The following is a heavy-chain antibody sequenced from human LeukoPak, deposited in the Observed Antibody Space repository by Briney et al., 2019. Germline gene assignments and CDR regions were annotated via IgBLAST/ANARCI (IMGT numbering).Heavy chain of an antibody. CDR1: GDSISSGGYY. CDR2: IYYSGST. CDR3: ARVNHGGIDY. Sequence: PSETLSLTCTVSGDSISSGGYYWSWIRQHPGKGLEWIGYIYYSGSTYYNPSLKSRITISVDTSKTQFSLKLSSVTAADTAVYHCARVNHGGIDYWGQGTPVTVSS. V-gene: IGHV4-31*03. J-gene: IGHJ4*02. D-gene: IGHD3-16*01.